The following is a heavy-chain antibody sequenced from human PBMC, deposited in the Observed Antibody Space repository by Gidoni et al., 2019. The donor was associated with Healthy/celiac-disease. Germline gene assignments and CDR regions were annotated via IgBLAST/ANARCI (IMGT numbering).Heavy chain of an antibody. J-gene: IGHJ6*02. CDR2: INPNSGGT. D-gene: IGHD6-13*01. CDR3: ARAIAAAGTGDYYGMDV. CDR1: GYTFTGYY. Sequence: QVQLVQSGAEVKKPGASVKVSCKASGYTFTGYYMHWVRQAPGQGLEWMGWINPNSGGTNYAQKFQGWVTMTRDTSISTAYMELSRLRSDDTAVYYCARAIAAAGTGDYYGMDVWGQGTTVTVSS. V-gene: IGHV1-2*04.